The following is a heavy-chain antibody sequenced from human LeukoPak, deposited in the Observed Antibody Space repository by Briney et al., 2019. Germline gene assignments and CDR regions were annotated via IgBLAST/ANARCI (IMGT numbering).Heavy chain of an antibody. V-gene: IGHV4-34*01. CDR3: ARGANYDSSGYYYNPFDY. J-gene: IGHJ4*02. CDR1: GGSFSGYY. CDR2: INHSGST. Sequence: SETLSLTCAVYGGSFSGYYWSWIRQPPGKGLEWIGEINHSGSTNYNPSLKSRVNISVDTSKNQFSLKLSSVTAADTAVYYCARGANYDSSGYYYNPFDYWGQGNLVTVSS. D-gene: IGHD3-22*01.